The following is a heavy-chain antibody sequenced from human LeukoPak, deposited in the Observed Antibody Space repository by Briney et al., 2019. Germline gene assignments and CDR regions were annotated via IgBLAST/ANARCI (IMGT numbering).Heavy chain of an antibody. D-gene: IGHD5-18*01. CDR1: GYTLTELS. CDR2: FDPEDGET. CDR3: VDTAMPVTLFDY. J-gene: IGHJ4*02. Sequence: ASVKVSCKVSGYTLTELSMHWVRQAPGKGLEWMGGFDPEDGETIYAQKFQGRVTITADKSTSTAYMELSSLRSEDTAVYYCVDTAMPVTLFDYWGQGTLVTVSS. V-gene: IGHV1-24*01.